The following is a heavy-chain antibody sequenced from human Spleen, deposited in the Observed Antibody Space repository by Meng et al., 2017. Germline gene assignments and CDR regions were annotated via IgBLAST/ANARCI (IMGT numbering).Heavy chain of an antibody. V-gene: IGHV4-34*01. CDR3: ARFYDSSGYNDY. CDR1: GGSFSDYY. Sequence: SETLSLTCVVSGGSFSDYYWSWIRQPPGKGLEWIGSFYHSGTTDYNPSLKSRVTISVDTSKNQFSLKLSSVTAADTAVYYCARFYDSSGYNDYWGQETLVTVSS. CDR2: FYHSGTT. J-gene: IGHJ4*02. D-gene: IGHD3-22*01.